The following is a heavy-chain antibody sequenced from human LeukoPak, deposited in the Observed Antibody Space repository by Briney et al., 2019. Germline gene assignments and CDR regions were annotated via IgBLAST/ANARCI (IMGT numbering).Heavy chain of an antibody. Sequence: EAAVSVSRTSSLYTFTIYTMHAVRQPPGQRGEWVGWINYGNSSTKYSEKFQRRVTITSDTSASTAYMELSSLRSEDTAVYYCARGVATNRYYFDYWGQGTLVTVSS. CDR3: ARGVATNRYYFDY. CDR1: LYTFTIYT. D-gene: IGHD5-12*01. V-gene: IGHV1-3*01. CDR2: INYGNSST. J-gene: IGHJ4*02.